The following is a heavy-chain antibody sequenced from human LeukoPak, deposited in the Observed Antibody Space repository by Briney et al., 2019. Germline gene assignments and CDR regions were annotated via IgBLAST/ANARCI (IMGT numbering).Heavy chain of an antibody. CDR3: VRDNRREPFDY. D-gene: IGHD1-26*01. CDR1: GGTFNSFA. V-gene: IGHV1-2*02. CDR2: INPNSGGT. Sequence: ASVKVSCKAFGGTFNSFALRWVRQAPGQGLEWMGWINPNSGGTNYAQKFQGRVTMTRDTSISTAYMELSRLRSDDTAVYYCVRDNRREPFDYWGQGTLVTVSS. J-gene: IGHJ4*02.